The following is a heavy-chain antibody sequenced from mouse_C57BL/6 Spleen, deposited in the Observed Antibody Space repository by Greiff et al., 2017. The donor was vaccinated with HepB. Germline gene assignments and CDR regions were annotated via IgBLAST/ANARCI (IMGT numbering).Heavy chain of an antibody. V-gene: IGHV1-82*01. J-gene: IGHJ2*01. CDR3: ARGRDYDVDDY. Sequence: QVQLKQSGPELVKPGASVKISCKASGYAFSSSWMNWVKQRPGKGLEWIGRIYPGDGDTNYNGKFKGKATLTADKSSSTAYMQLSSLTSEDSAVYVCARGRDYDVDDYWGQGTTLTVSS. CDR2: IYPGDGDT. CDR1: GYAFSSSW. D-gene: IGHD2-4*01.